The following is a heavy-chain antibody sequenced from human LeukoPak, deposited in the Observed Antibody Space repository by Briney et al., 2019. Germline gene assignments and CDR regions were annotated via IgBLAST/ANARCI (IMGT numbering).Heavy chain of an antibody. D-gene: IGHD4-17*01. J-gene: IGHJ3*02. V-gene: IGHV3-30*03. CDR3: ARETTTVTPGAFDI. CDR1: GFTFSSYS. CDR2: ISYDGSNK. Sequence: GGSLRLSCAASGFTFSSYSMNWVRQAPGKGLEWVAVISYDGSNKYYADSVKGRFTISRDNSKNTLYLQMNSLRAEDTAVYYCARETTTVTPGAFDIWGQGTMVTVSS.